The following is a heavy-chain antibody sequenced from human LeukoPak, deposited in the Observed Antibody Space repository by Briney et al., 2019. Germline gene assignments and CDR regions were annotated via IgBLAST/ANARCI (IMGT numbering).Heavy chain of an antibody. Sequence: SETLSLTCTVSGGSISNYYWSWIRQPPGKGLEWIGDIYYSGSTNYNPSLKSRVTISVDTSKNQFSLKLSSVTAADTAVYYCARVQDPTWGPRSDGSCNSYYFDYWGQGTLVTVSS. D-gene: IGHD2-15*01. CDR3: ARVQDPTWGPRSDGSCNSYYFDY. CDR2: IYYSGST. J-gene: IGHJ4*02. V-gene: IGHV4-59*01. CDR1: GGSISNYY.